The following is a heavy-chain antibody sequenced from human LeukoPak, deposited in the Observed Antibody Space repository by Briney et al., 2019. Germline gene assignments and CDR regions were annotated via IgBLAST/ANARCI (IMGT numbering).Heavy chain of an antibody. CDR2: IRYDGSNK. V-gene: IGHV3-30*02. D-gene: IGHD6-13*01. CDR3: AKAGYSSSWYPKRFDY. CDR1: GFTFSSYG. Sequence: GGSLRLSCAASGFTFSSYGMHWVRQAPGKGLEWVAFIRYDGSNKYYADSVKGRFTISRDNSKNTLYLQMNSLRAEGTAVYYCAKAGYSSSWYPKRFDYWGQGTLVTVSS. J-gene: IGHJ4*02.